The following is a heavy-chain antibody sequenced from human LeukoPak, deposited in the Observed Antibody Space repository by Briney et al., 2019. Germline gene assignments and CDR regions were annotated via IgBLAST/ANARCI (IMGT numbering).Heavy chain of an antibody. J-gene: IGHJ4*02. CDR2: IYHSGST. CDR3: ARVSVSSGFDY. Sequence: PSETLSLTCTVSGYSISSGYYWGWIRQPPGKGLEWIGSIYHSGSTYYNPSLKSRVTISVDTSKNQFSLKLSSVTAADTAVYYCARVSVSSGFDYWGQGTLVTFSS. V-gene: IGHV4-38-2*02. D-gene: IGHD3-22*01. CDR1: GYSISSGYY.